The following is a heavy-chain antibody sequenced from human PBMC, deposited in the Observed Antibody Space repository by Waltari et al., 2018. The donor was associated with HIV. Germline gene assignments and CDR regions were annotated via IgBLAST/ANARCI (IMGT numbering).Heavy chain of an antibody. CDR1: GGSFSGYY. J-gene: IGHJ3*02. CDR2: INHSGST. D-gene: IGHD5-18*01. CDR3: ATTTWIQLWLRAFDI. V-gene: IGHV4-34*01. Sequence: QVQLQQWGAGLLKPSETLSLTCAVYGGSFSGYYWRWIRQPPGKGLEWIGEINHSGSTNYNPSLKSRVTISVDTSKNQFSLKLSSVTAADTAVYYCATTTWIQLWLRAFDIWGQGTMVTVSS.